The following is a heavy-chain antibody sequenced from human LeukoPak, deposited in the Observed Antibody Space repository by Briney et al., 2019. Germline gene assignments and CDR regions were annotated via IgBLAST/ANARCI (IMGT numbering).Heavy chain of an antibody. J-gene: IGHJ4*02. CDR2: VYYSGST. D-gene: IGHD1-26*01. CDR3: ARSSIVGATIGYFDY. CDR1: GGSISTTNYY. V-gene: IGHV4-39*07. Sequence: SETLSLTCTVSGGSISTTNYYWGWIRQSPGKGLEWFGCVYYSGSTKYNPSFKSRVIMSVDTSKNQLSLKLSSVTAADTAVYYCARSSIVGATIGYFDYWGQGTLVTVSS.